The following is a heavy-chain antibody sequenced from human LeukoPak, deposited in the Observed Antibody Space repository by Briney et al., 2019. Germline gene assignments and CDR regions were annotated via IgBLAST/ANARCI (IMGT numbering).Heavy chain of an antibody. CDR2: ISGSGGST. J-gene: IGHJ4*02. CDR3: AKPMEYYDSSGYPLYYFDY. D-gene: IGHD3-22*01. CDR1: GFTFSSYA. Sequence: GGSLRLSCAASGFTFSSYAMSWVRQAPGKGLEWVSAISGSGGSTYYADSVKGRFTISRDNSKNTLCLQMNSLRAEDTAVYYCAKPMEYYDSSGYPLYYFDYWGQGTLVTVSS. V-gene: IGHV3-23*01.